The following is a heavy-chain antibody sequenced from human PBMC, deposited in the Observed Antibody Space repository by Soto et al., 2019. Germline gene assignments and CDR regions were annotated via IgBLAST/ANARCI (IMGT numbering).Heavy chain of an antibody. CDR3: TRVPIVVVPAASPGYYYGMDV. D-gene: IGHD2-2*01. CDR1: GFTFGDYA. J-gene: IGHJ6*02. CDR2: IRSKAYGGTT. Sequence: GGSLRLSCTASGFTFGDYAMSWVRQAPGKGLEWVGFIRSKAYGGTTEYAASVKGRFTISRDDSKSIAYLQMNSLKTEDTAVYYCTRVPIVVVPAASPGYYYGMDVWGQGTTVTVSS. V-gene: IGHV3-49*04.